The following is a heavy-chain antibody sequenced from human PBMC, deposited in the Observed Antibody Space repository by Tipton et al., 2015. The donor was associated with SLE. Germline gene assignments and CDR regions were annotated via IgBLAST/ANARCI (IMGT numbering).Heavy chain of an antibody. CDR2: ISAYNGNT. J-gene: IGHJ5*02. Sequence: VQSGAEVKKPGASVKVSCKSSGYTFTSYGISWVRQAPGQGLEWMGWISAYNGNTNYAQKLQGRVTMTTDTSTSTAYRELRSLRSDDTAVYYCARSKMVRGAVKGNMCDPYGQGTMLTVSS. V-gene: IGHV1-18*04. CDR3: ARSKMVRGAVKGNMCDP. D-gene: IGHD3-10*01. CDR1: GYTFTSYG.